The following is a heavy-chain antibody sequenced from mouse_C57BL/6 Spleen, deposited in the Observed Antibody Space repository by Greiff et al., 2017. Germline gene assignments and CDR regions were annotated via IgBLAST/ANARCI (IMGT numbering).Heavy chain of an antibody. CDR3: ARYRDYGNTFDD. CDR2: IIYSGST. V-gene: IGHV3-8*01. J-gene: IGHJ2*01. D-gene: IGHD2-1*01. Sequence: EVQLVESGPGLAKPSQTLSLTCSVTGYSITSDYWNWIRKFPGNKLEYMGDIIYSGSTSYNPSLKSRISITPDTSKNQYYLQLNSVTTEDTATYYCARYRDYGNTFDDWGKGTTLTVSS. CDR1: GYSITSDY.